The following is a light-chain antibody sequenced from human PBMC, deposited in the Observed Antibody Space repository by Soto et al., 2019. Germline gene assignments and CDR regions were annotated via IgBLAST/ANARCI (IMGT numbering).Light chain of an antibody. J-gene: IGKJ2*01. CDR2: STS. V-gene: IGKV3-20*01. Sequence: EIVLTQSPGTLSLSPGERATLSCRASRSPSRNSIVWYQQKLGQAPGVLIYSTSTRATGIPDRFSGSGSGTDFTLTISRVEPEDFAVYFCQQSSTSPYTFGQGTKLEIK. CDR3: QQSSTSPYT. CDR1: RSPSRNS.